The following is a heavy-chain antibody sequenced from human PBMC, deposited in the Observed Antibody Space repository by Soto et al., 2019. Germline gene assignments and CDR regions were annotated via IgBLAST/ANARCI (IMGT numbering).Heavy chain of an antibody. Sequence: GGSLRLSCAASGFTVSSNYMSWVRQAPGKGLEWVSVIYSGGSTYYADSVKGRFTISRDNSKNTLYLQMNSLRAEDTAVYYCASNTIFGVVIAGLYFDYWGQGTLVTVSS. CDR1: GFTVSSNY. J-gene: IGHJ4*02. V-gene: IGHV3-66*01. D-gene: IGHD3-3*01. CDR3: ASNTIFGVVIAGLYFDY. CDR2: IYSGGST.